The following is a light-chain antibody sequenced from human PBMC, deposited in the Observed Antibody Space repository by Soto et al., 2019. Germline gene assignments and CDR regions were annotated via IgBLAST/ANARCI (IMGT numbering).Light chain of an antibody. V-gene: IGKV1-5*03. J-gene: IGKJ1*01. Sequence: DLQMTQSPSTLSASVGDRVTITCRASQSIINWLAWYQQKPGKAPKLLIYKASSLESEVPSRFSGTGSETEFTLTINSRQPDDSATYYCQQYHSYWWTFGQGTKVEIK. CDR2: KAS. CDR3: QQYHSYWWT. CDR1: QSIINW.